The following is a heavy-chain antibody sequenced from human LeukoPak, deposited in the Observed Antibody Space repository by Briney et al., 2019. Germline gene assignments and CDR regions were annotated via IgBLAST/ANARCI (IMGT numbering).Heavy chain of an antibody. CDR2: IYYSGST. D-gene: IGHD3-10*01. J-gene: IGHJ3*02. CDR3: ARGLLGAGVWFGEPRHAFDI. Sequence: PSETLSLTCTVSGGSISSYYWSWIRQPPGKGLEWIGYIYYSGSTNYNPSLKSRVTISVDTSKNQFSLKLSSVTAADTAVYYCARGLLGAGVWFGEPRHAFDIWGQGTMVTVSS. V-gene: IGHV4-59*01. CDR1: GGSISSYY.